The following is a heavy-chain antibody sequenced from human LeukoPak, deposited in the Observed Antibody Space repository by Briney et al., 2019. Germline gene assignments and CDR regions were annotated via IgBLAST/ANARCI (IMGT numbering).Heavy chain of an antibody. CDR3: ARYRPVKGYFDL. CDR2: IHYTGST. J-gene: IGHJ2*01. CDR1: GDSISSSSYY. Sequence: SETLSLTRTVSGDSISSSSYYWVWLRQPPGKGLEWIATIHYTGSTYYNPSLKSRVTISVDTSKNQFSLKLSSVTAADTAVYYCARYRPVKGYFDLWGRGTLVTVSS. D-gene: IGHD3-16*02. V-gene: IGHV4-39*01.